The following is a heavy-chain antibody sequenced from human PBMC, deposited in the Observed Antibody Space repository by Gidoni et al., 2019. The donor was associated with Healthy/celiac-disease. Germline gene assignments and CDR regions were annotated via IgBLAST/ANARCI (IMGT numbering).Heavy chain of an antibody. CDR1: GGSFSGYY. J-gene: IGHJ5*02. D-gene: IGHD6-19*01. Sequence: QVQLQQWGAGLLKPSETLSLTCAVYGGSFSGYYWSWIRQPPGKGLEWIGEINHSGSTNYNPSLKSRVTISVDTSKNQFSLKLSSVTAADTAVYYCVRTIAVAAPGDWFDPWGQGTLVTVSS. CDR3: VRTIAVAAPGDWFDP. V-gene: IGHV4-34*01. CDR2: INHSGST.